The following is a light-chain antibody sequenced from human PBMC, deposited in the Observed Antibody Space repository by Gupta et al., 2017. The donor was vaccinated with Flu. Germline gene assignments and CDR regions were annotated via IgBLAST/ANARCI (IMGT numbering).Light chain of an antibody. CDR2: AAS. CDR3: QQSYNTHALT. Sequence: IQITQSPSLLPASVGDRVTIPSRASRSISTYLNWYRQRPRKAPELLIYAASSLQSGVPSRFSGSGSGADFTLTISSPQAEDFASYYCQQSYNTHALTFGGGTKVEIK. J-gene: IGKJ4*01. CDR1: RSISTY. V-gene: IGKV1-39*01.